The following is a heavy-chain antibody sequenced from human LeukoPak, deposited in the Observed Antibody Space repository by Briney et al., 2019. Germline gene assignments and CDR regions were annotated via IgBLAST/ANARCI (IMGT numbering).Heavy chain of an antibody. CDR2: MYTGGST. CDR1: GGSFSGYY. D-gene: IGHD4-17*01. J-gene: IGHJ4*02. Sequence: SETLSLTCAVSGGSFSGYYWSWIRQPAGKGLEWIGRMYTGGSTNYNPSLKSRVTMSVDTSKNQFSLKLTSVTAADTAVYYCARGTVTTSLNYWGQGTLVTVSS. CDR3: ARGTVTTSLNY. V-gene: IGHV4-4*07.